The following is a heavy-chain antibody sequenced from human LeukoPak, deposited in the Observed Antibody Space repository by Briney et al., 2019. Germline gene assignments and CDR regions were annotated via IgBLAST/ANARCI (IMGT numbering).Heavy chain of an antibody. CDR1: GGSISSYY. Sequence: SETLSLTCTVSGGSISSYYWSWLRQPPGKGLEWIGYISYSGSTNYNPSLKSRVTISVDTSKNQFSLKLTSVTAADTAVYYCARKEWVPYYFDYWGQGTLVTVSS. D-gene: IGHD3-3*01. J-gene: IGHJ4*02. CDR3: ARKEWVPYYFDY. V-gene: IGHV4-59*01. CDR2: ISYSGST.